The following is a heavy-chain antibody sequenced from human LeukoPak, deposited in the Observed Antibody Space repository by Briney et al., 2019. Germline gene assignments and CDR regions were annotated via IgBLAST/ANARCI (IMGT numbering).Heavy chain of an antibody. CDR1: GFTFSSYA. CDR3: ARGLGVPAAIFSDFGY. V-gene: IGHV3-30-3*01. D-gene: IGHD2-2*01. J-gene: IGHJ4*02. CDR2: ISYDGSNK. Sequence: GGSLRLSCAASGFTFSSYAIHWVRQAPGKGLEWVAVISYDGSNKYYADSVKGRFTISRDNSKNTLYLQMNSLRAEDTPVYYCARGLGVPAAIFSDFGYWGQGTLVTVSS.